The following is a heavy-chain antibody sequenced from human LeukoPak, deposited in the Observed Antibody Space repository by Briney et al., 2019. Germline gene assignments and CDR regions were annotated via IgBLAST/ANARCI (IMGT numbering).Heavy chain of an antibody. V-gene: IGHV3-7*01. CDR1: GFTFSNYG. CDR2: IKQDGSEK. CDR3: ARDYYDSSGYYYFDY. J-gene: IGHJ4*02. Sequence: GGSLRLSCVASGFTFSNYGMSWVRQAPGKGLEWVANIKQDGSEKYYVDSVKGRFTISRDNAKNSLYLQMNSLRAEDTAVYYCARDYYDSSGYYYFDYWGQGTLVTVSS. D-gene: IGHD3-22*01.